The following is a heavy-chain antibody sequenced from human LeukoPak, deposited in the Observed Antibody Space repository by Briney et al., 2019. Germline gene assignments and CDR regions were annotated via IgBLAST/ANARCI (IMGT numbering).Heavy chain of an antibody. V-gene: IGHV4-39*01. CDR1: GGSISSSSYY. D-gene: IGHD1-26*01. Sequence: SETLSLTCTVSGGSISSSSYYWGWIRQPPGKGLEWIGSIYYNGSTYYNPSLKSRVTISVDTSKNQFSLKLSSVTAADTAVYYCASWNYSGSDYWGQGTLVTVSS. CDR2: IYYNGST. CDR3: ASWNYSGSDY. J-gene: IGHJ4*02.